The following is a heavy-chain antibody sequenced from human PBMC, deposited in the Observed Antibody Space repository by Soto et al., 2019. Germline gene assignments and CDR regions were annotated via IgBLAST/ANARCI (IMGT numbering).Heavy chain of an antibody. D-gene: IGHD3-22*01. V-gene: IGHV1-18*01. CDR1: GYTFTSYG. CDR3: ASSIRHDDSRPVEDYAFDI. Sequence: QVQLVQSGAEVKKPGASVKGSCKASGYTFTSYGISWVRQAPGQGLEWMGWISAYNGNTNYAQKLQGRVPITTDTYLSTAYMELSSLRSDDTAGYYCASSIRHDDSRPVEDYAFDILGQGTMVTGSS. J-gene: IGHJ3*02. CDR2: ISAYNGNT.